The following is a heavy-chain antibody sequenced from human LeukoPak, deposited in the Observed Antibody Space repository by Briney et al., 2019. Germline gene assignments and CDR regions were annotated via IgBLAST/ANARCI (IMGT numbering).Heavy chain of an antibody. CDR2: IGTAGYP. V-gene: IGHV3-13*05. CDR3: ARGEYYGSGSYYLFDY. J-gene: IGHJ4*02. D-gene: IGHD3-10*01. CDR1: GFTFSSYD. Sequence: GGALRLSCAASGFTFSSYDMHWVRQATGKGLEWVSAIGTAGYPYYPGSVKGGFTISRENGKNSVYLQMNSLRAGDTAVYYCARGEYYGSGSYYLFDYWGQGTLVTVSS.